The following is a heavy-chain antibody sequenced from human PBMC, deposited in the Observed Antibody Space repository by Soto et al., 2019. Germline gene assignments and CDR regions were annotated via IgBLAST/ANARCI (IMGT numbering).Heavy chain of an antibody. J-gene: IGHJ5*02. CDR2: SSGSGGST. CDR3: AKVMVKNWFDP. D-gene: IGHD5-18*01. Sequence: GGSLRRSCAASGFTFSSYAASWVRQVPGRGLEWGSASSGSGGSTRYADSVKVRFTISRDNSNNTLYLRISSRRADDTAVYDCAKVMVKNWFDPWGQGT. V-gene: IGHV3-23*01. CDR1: GFTFSSYA.